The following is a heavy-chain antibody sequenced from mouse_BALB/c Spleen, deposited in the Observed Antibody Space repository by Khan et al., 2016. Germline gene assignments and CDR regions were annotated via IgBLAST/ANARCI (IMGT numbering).Heavy chain of an antibody. CDR3: ALYGNILAWFAY. D-gene: IGHD2-1*01. J-gene: IGHJ3*01. CDR2: IDPENADT. V-gene: IGHV14-4*02. Sequence: VQLQQSGAELVRSGASVNLSCTASGFNIKDYYIHWVKQRPEQGLEWIGWIDPENADTEYAPKFQGKATMTADTSSNTAYLQLHTLTSEDSAVYYWALYGNILAWFAYWGQGTLVTVSA. CDR1: GFNIKDYY.